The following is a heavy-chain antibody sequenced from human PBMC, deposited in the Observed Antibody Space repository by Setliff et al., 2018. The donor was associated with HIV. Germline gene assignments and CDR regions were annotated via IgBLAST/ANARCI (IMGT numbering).Heavy chain of an antibody. CDR3: AIPGSSGYPYDY. D-gene: IGHD3-22*01. Sequence: SVKVSCKASGYIFTDYFIHWVRQAPGQGLEWMGGIIPILGIANYAQKFQGRVTITTDESTSTAYMELSSLRSEDTAVYYCAIPGSSGYPYDYWGQGTLVTVSS. V-gene: IGHV1-69*10. J-gene: IGHJ4*02. CDR1: GYIFTDYF. CDR2: IIPILGIA.